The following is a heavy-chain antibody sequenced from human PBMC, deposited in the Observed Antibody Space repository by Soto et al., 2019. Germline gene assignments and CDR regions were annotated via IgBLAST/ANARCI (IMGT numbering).Heavy chain of an antibody. CDR2: ISYDGSNK. CDR1: GFTFSSYA. CDR3: ARDLYYYDSSGQPSGFDY. V-gene: IGHV3-30-3*01. J-gene: IGHJ4*02. Sequence: QVQLVESGGGVVQPGRSLRLSCAASGFTFSSYAMHWVRQAPGKGLEWVAVISYDGSNKYYADSVKGRFTISRDNSKNTLYLQMNSLRAEGTAVYYCARDLYYYDSSGQPSGFDYWGQGTLVTVSS. D-gene: IGHD3-22*01.